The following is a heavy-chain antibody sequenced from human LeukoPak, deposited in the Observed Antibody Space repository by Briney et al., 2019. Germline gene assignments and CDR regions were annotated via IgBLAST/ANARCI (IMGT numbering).Heavy chain of an antibody. D-gene: IGHD3-22*01. CDR2: IYYSGST. J-gene: IGHJ6*03. Sequence: SETLSLTCIVSGDSIRSSSYYWSWIRQPPGKGLEWIGYIYYSGSTNYNPSLKSRVTISVDTSKNQFSLKLSSVTAADTAVYYCARGYYYDSSGYYYSVHYYYYMDVWGKGTTVTVSS. V-gene: IGHV4-61*01. CDR3: ARGYYYDSSGYYYSVHYYYYMDV. CDR1: GDSIRSSSYY.